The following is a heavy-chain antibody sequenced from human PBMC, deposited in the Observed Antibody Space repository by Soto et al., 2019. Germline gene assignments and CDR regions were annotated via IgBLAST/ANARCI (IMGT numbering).Heavy chain of an antibody. D-gene: IGHD3-10*01. CDR3: AREGITMVRGVIGRWFDP. Sequence: QVQLQESGPGLVKPSQTLSLTCTVSGGSISSGDYYWSWIRQPPGKGLEWIGYIYYSGSTYYKPSLKSRVTISVDTSKNQFSLKLSSVTAADTAVYYCAREGITMVRGVIGRWFDPWGQGTLVTVSS. J-gene: IGHJ5*02. V-gene: IGHV4-30-4*01. CDR1: GGSISSGDYY. CDR2: IYYSGST.